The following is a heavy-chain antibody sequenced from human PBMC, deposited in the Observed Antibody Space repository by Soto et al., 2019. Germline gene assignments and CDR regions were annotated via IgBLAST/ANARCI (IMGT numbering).Heavy chain of an antibody. CDR3: AREQDIVRATWCFDY. CDR2: INPNSGGT. D-gene: IGHD1-26*01. V-gene: IGHV1-2*04. CDR1: GYTFTGYY. J-gene: IGHJ4*02. Sequence: ASVKVSCKASGYTFTGYYMHWVRQAPGQGLEWMGWINPNSGGTNYAQKFQGWVTMTRDTSISTAYMELSRLRSDDTAVYYCAREQDIVRATWCFDYWGQGTLVTVSS.